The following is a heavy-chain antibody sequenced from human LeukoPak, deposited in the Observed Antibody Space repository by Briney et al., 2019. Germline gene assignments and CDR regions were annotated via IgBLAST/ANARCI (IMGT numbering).Heavy chain of an antibody. V-gene: IGHV4-39*07. CDR1: GDSISSSSHY. D-gene: IGHD2-2*03. J-gene: IGHJ6*03. CDR3: ARVDSETQSYYYMDV. Sequence: SETLSLTCTVSGDSISSSSHYWGWIRQPPGTGLEWIGNIYYSGSTYYNPSLKSRVTISVDTSKNQFSLKLSSVTAADTAVYYCARVDSETQSYYYMDVWGKGTTVTVSS. CDR2: IYYSGST.